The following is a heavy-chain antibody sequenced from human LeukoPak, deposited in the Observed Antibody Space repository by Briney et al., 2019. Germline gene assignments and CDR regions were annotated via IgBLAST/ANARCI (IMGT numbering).Heavy chain of an antibody. CDR2: INPNSGGT. CDR1: GYTFTGYY. V-gene: IGHV1-2*02. D-gene: IGHD6-19*01. CDR3: ARKGTDSSGWYNY. J-gene: IGHJ4*02. Sequence: ASVKVSCKASGYTFTGYYMHWVRLAPGQGLEWMGWINPNSGGTNYAQKFQGRVTMTRDTSISTAYMELSRLRSDDTAVYYCARKGTDSSGWYNYWGQGTLVTVSS.